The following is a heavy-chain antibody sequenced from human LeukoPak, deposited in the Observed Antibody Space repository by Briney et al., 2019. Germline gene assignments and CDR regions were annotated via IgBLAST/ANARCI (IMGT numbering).Heavy chain of an antibody. J-gene: IGHJ5*02. CDR2: IYDRGPA. CDR1: GYAIFSGGVS. Sequence: PSETLSLTCTVSGYAIFSGGVSWNWIRQPPGKGLEWIGCIYDRGPAHYNPSLKSRFTISVDRPKNQFFLNVTSLTAADTAVYYCARSRQASGLFSSWGQGTLVVVSS. D-gene: IGHD3-10*01. CDR3: ARSRQASGLFSS. V-gene: IGHV4-30-2*01.